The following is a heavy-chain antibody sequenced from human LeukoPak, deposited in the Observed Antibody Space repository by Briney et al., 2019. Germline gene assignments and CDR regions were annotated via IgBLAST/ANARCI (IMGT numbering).Heavy chain of an antibody. V-gene: IGHV3-23*01. Sequence: GGSLRLSCAASGFTFSSYAMSWVRQAPGKGLEWVSTISGSGGSTYYADSVKGRFTISRDNSKNTLYLQMNSLRAEDTAVYYCARDRIVGAKPSTEENYYYYGMDVWGQGTTVTVSS. J-gene: IGHJ6*02. CDR1: GFTFSSYA. D-gene: IGHD1-26*01. CDR3: ARDRIVGAKPSTEENYYYYGMDV. CDR2: ISGSGGST.